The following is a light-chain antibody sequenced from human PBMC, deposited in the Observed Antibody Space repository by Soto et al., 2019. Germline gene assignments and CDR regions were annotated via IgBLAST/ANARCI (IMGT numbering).Light chain of an antibody. CDR3: QQSYSIPWT. V-gene: IGKV1-39*01. J-gene: IGKJ1*01. CDR2: AAS. Sequence: DIQMTQSPSSLSASVEDRVTITCRASQSISSYLNWYQEKPGKAPKLLIYAASSLQSGVPSRFSGSGSGTDFTLTISSLQPEDFATYYCQQSYSIPWTFGQGTKVEIK. CDR1: QSISSY.